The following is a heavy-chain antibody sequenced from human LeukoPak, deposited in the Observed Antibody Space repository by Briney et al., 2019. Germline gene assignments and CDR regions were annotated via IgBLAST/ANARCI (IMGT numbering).Heavy chain of an antibody. Sequence: GGSLRLSCAASGFTFSSYWMSWVRQAPGKGLEWVANIKHDGSEEFYVDSVKGRFIISRDNAKNSPYLHMNSLRTEDTAVYYCARAATGTSRDYWGQGTLLTVSS. CDR3: ARAATGTSRDY. CDR1: GFTFSSYW. D-gene: IGHD6-13*01. J-gene: IGHJ4*02. CDR2: IKHDGSEE. V-gene: IGHV3-7*04.